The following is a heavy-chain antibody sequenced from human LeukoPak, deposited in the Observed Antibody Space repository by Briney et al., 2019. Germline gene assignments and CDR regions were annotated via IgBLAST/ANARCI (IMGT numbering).Heavy chain of an antibody. CDR3: ATPGKVSRGSYPFDS. CDR2: IIPILGIA. V-gene: IGHV1-69*04. Sequence: SVKVSCKASGGTFSSYAISWVRQAPGQGLEWMGRIIPILGIANYAQKFQGRVTITADKSTSTAYMERSSLRSEDTAVYYCATPGKVSRGSYPFDSWGQGTLVTVSS. CDR1: GGTFSSYA. D-gene: IGHD3-16*02. J-gene: IGHJ4*02.